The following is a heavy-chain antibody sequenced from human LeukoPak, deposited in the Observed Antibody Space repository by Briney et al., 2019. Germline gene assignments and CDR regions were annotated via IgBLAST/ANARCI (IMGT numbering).Heavy chain of an antibody. J-gene: IGHJ3*02. V-gene: IGHV4-59*01. CDR1: GGSISSYY. Sequence: SETLSLTCAVSGGSISSYYWSWIRQPPGKGLEWIGYIYYSGSTNYNPSLKSRVTISVDTSKNQFSLKLSSVTAADTAVYYCARVLYDFWSAHWAGAFDIWGQGTMVTVSS. D-gene: IGHD3-3*01. CDR3: ARVLYDFWSAHWAGAFDI. CDR2: IYYSGST.